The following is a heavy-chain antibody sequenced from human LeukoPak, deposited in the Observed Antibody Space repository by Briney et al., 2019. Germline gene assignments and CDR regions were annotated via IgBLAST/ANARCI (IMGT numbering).Heavy chain of an antibody. Sequence: SVKVSCKASGGTFSSYAISWVRQAPGQGLEWMGRIIPILGIANYAQKFQGRVTITADESTSTAYMELSSLRSEDTAVYYCARDLPQQLVRRGAFDIWGQGTMVTVSS. J-gene: IGHJ3*02. V-gene: IGHV1-69*04. CDR2: IIPILGIA. CDR1: GGTFSSYA. CDR3: ARDLPQQLVRRGAFDI. D-gene: IGHD6-13*01.